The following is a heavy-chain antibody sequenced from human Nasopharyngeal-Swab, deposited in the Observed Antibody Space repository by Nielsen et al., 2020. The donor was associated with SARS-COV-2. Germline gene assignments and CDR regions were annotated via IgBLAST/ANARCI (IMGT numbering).Heavy chain of an antibody. CDR1: GYTYTGYY. CDR2: INPNSGGT. Sequence: ASVKASCKASGYTYTGYYMHWVRQDPVQGLEWMGWINPNSGGTNYAQKFQGRVTMTRDTSISTAYMELSRLRSDDTAVYYCARVGESSGWDFDYWGQGTLVTVSS. CDR3: ARVGESSGWDFDY. V-gene: IGHV1-2*02. D-gene: IGHD6-19*01. J-gene: IGHJ4*02.